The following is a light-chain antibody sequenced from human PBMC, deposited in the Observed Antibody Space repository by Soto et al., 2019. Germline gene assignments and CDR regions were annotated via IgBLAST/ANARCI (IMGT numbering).Light chain of an antibody. Sequence: DIQMTQSPATLSASVGDRVTITCRASQSLSSWLAWYQQKPGKVPKLLIDDASSLESGVPSRFSGSGSGTEFTLTISSLQPDDVATYYCQQYNTYPWTFCQGTKVEIK. J-gene: IGKJ1*01. CDR3: QQYNTYPWT. CDR1: QSLSSW. V-gene: IGKV1-5*01. CDR2: DAS.